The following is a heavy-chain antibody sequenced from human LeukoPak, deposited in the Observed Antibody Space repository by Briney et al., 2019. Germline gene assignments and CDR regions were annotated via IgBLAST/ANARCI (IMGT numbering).Heavy chain of an antibody. D-gene: IGHD3-3*01. Sequence: ASVKVSCRASGGTFSSYGFSWVRQAPGQGLELMGLISAYYGNRNYEQKLQGRVTMTTDTSTSTAYMELRSLRSDDTAVYYCARDASYDFWSGYWLSDYYGMDVWGQGTTVTVSS. CDR2: ISAYYGNR. CDR1: GGTFSSYG. CDR3: ARDASYDFWSGYWLSDYYGMDV. J-gene: IGHJ6*02. V-gene: IGHV1-18*01.